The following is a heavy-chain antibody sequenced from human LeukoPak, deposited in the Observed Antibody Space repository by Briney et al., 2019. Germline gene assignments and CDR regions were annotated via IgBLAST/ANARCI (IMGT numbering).Heavy chain of an antibody. CDR1: GFTFSSYG. D-gene: IGHD6-13*01. J-gene: IGHJ1*01. CDR3: AKDSSSWYTEYFQH. Sequence: EGSLRLSCAASGFTFSSYGMHWVRQAPGKGLEWVAVISYDGSNKYYADSVKGRFTISRDNSKNTLYLQMNSLRAEDTAVYYCAKDSSSWYTEYFQHWGQGTLVTVSS. CDR2: ISYDGSNK. V-gene: IGHV3-30*18.